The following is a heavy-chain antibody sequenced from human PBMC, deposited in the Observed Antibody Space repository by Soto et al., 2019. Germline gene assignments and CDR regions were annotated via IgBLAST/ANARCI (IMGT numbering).Heavy chain of an antibody. V-gene: IGHV3-23*01. CDR2: ISGSGGST. J-gene: IGHJ6*02. D-gene: IGHD3-3*01. CDR1: GFTFSSYA. Sequence: QPGGSLRLSCAASGFTFSSYAMSWVRQAPGKGLEWVSAISGSGGSTYYADSVKGRFTISRDNSKNTLYLQMNSLRAEDTAVYYCAKAMGRAASITIFGVVIGSYYYGMDVWGQRTTVTVSS. CDR3: AKAMGRAASITIFGVVIGSYYYGMDV.